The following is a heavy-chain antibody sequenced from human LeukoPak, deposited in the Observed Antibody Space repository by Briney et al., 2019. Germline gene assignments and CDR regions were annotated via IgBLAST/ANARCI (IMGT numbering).Heavy chain of an antibody. CDR1: GYTFTGYY. CDR3: ARVVPAATMQAFDI. CDR2: INPNRGGT. Sequence: ASVKVSCKASGYTFTGYYMHWVRQAPGQGLEWMGWINPNRGGTNYAQKFQGRVTMTRDTSISTAYMELSRLRSDDTAVYYCARVVPAATMQAFDIWGQGTMVTVSS. J-gene: IGHJ3*02. D-gene: IGHD2-2*01. V-gene: IGHV1-2*02.